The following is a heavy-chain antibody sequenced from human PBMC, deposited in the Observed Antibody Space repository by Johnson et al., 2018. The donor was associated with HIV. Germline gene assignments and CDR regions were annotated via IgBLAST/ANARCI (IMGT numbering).Heavy chain of an antibody. J-gene: IGHJ3*02. D-gene: IGHD2-15*01. CDR1: GFTFSNYA. Sequence: QVQLVESGGGVVQPGRSLRLSCAASGFTFSNYAMHRVRQAPGKGLEWVAVIWYDGSNNYYADSVKGRFTISRDTSKNTLYLQMNSLRAEDTAVYYCARSPRIVVVVAATVGHAFDIWGQGTMVTVSS. CDR2: IWYDGSNN. CDR3: ARSPRIVVVVAATVGHAFDI. V-gene: IGHV3-33*01.